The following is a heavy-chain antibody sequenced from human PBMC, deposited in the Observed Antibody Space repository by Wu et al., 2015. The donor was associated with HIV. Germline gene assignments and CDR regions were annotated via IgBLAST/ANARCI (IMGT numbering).Heavy chain of an antibody. D-gene: IGHD2-15*01. CDR3: ARGQGRYCSGGSCYRGKDAFDI. J-gene: IGHJ3*02. V-gene: IGHV1-18*01. CDR2: ISAYNGNT. CDR1: GYTFTSYG. Sequence: QVQLVQSGAEVKKPGASVKVSCKASGYTFTSYGISWVRQAPGQGLEWMGWISAYNGNTNYAQKLQGRVTMTTDTSTSTAYMELRSLRSDDTAVYYCARGQGRYCSGGSCYRGKDAFDIWGQGDNGHRLF.